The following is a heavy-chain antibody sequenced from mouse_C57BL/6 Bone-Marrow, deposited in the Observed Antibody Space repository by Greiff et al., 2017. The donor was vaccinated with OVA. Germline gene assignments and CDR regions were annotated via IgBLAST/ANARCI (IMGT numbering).Heavy chain of an antibody. D-gene: IGHD2-1*01. CDR3: TRGGNYICYGMDY. J-gene: IGHJ4*01. V-gene: IGHV5-9-1*02. CDR1: GFTFSSYA. Sequence: EVKVVESGEGLVKPGGSLKLSCAASGFTFSSYAMSWVRQTPEKRLEWVAYISSGGDYIYYADTVKGRFTISRDNARNTLYLQMSSLKSEDTAMYYCTRGGNYICYGMDYWGQGTSVTVSS. CDR2: ISSGGDYI.